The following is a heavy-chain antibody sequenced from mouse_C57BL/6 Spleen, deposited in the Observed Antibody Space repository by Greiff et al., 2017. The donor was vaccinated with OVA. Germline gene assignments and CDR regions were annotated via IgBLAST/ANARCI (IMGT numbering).Heavy chain of an antibody. CDR3: ARVGTTKTFDV. D-gene: IGHD2-3*01. CDR2: ISYDGSN. V-gene: IGHV3-6*01. CDR1: GYSITSGYY. Sequence: VQLKESGPGLVKPSQSLSLTCSVTGYSITSGYYWNWIRQFPGKKLEWMGYISYDGSNNYNPSLKNRISNTRDTSKNQFFLKLNSVTTEDTATYYCARVGTTKTFDVWGTGTTVTVSS. J-gene: IGHJ1*03.